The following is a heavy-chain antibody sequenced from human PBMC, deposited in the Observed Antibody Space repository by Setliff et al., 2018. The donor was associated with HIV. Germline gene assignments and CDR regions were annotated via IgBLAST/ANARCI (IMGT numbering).Heavy chain of an antibody. CDR1: GGSISSYYW. D-gene: IGHD2-2*01. CDR3: ARIGFDALLDY. J-gene: IGHJ4*02. CDR2: IDWDDDK. Sequence: TLSLTCTVSGGSISSYYWSWIRQPPGKALEWLARIDWDDDKFYSTSLKTRLTISKDTSKNQVVLTMTNMDPVDTATYYCARIGFDALLDYWGQGTLVTVSS. V-gene: IGHV2-70*16.